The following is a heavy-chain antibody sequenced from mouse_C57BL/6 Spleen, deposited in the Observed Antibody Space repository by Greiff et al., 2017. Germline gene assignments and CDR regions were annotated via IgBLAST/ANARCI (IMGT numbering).Heavy chain of an antibody. V-gene: IGHV1-72*01. D-gene: IGHD1-1*01. CDR1: GYTFTSYW. CDR3: ARGATVVATHWYFDV. J-gene: IGHJ1*03. CDR2: IDPNSGGT. Sequence: QVQLQQPGAELVKPGASVKLSCKASGYTFTSYWMHWVKQRPGRGLDGIGRIDPNSGGTKYNEKFKSKATLTVDKPSSTAYMALSSLTSEDSAVYYCARGATVVATHWYFDVWGTGTTVTVSS.